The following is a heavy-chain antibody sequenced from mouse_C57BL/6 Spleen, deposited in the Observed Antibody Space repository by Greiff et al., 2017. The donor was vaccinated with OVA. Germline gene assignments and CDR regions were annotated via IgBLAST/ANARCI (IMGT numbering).Heavy chain of an antibody. D-gene: IGHD1-1*01. CDR1: GYTFTDYY. CDR2: IYPGSGNT. Sequence: VQRVESGAELVRPGASVKLSCKASGYTFTDYYINWVKQRPGQGLEWIARIYPGSGNTYYNEKFKGKATLTAEKSSSTAYMQLSSLTSEDSAVYFCASGTTVGDYFDYWGQGTTLTVSS. V-gene: IGHV1-76*01. J-gene: IGHJ2*01. CDR3: ASGTTVGDYFDY.